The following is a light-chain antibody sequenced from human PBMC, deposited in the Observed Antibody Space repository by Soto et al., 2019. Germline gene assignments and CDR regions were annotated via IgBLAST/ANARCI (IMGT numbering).Light chain of an antibody. J-gene: IGLJ3*02. Sequence: QSALTQPASVSGSPGQSITISCTGTSSDIGAYKYVSWYQQYPGKAPKLMIYEVSNRPSGVSNRFSGSKSGNTASLTISGLQAEDEADYYCSSYTSSSTWVFGGGTKLTVL. CDR2: EVS. CDR1: SSDIGAYKY. CDR3: SSYTSSSTWV. V-gene: IGLV2-14*01.